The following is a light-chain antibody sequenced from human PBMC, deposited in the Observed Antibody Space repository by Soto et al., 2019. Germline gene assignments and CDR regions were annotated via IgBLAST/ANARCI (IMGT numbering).Light chain of an antibody. Sequence: QSVLTQPPPASGTPGQRVTISCSGSSSNIGSNTVNWYQQVPGTAPKLLIYYNNHRPSGVPDRFSGSKSGTSASLAISGLQSEDEADYYCAAWDDSLNGVVFGGGTKLTVL. CDR3: AAWDDSLNGVV. V-gene: IGLV1-44*01. CDR1: SSNIGSNT. CDR2: YNN. J-gene: IGLJ2*01.